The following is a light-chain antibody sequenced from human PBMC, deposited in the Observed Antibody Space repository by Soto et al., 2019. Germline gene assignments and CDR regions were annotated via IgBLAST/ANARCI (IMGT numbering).Light chain of an antibody. CDR3: QQRYSTPYT. CDR2: AAS. CDR1: QSISSY. J-gene: IGKJ2*01. V-gene: IGKV1-39*01. Sequence: DIQMTQSPSSLSASVGDRVTITCRASQSISSYLNWYQQKPGKAPKLLIYAASSLQSGVPSRVSGSGSGTDFTITISSLQPEDVATYYCQQRYSTPYTFGQGTKLEIK.